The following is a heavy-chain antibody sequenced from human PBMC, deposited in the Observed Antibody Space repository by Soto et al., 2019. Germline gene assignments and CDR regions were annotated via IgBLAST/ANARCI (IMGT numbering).Heavy chain of an antibody. CDR2: IYYSGST. V-gene: IGHV4-39*01. J-gene: IGHJ4*02. D-gene: IGHD3-22*01. CDR3: ASQHYYDSSGYFVAY. Sequence: SETLSLTCTVSGGSINNQYYYWGWIRQHPGKGLEWIGYIYYSGSTYYNPSLKSRVTISVDTSKNQFSLKLSSVTAADKAMYYCASQHYYDSSGYFVAYWGQGTLVTVSS. CDR1: GGSINNQYYY.